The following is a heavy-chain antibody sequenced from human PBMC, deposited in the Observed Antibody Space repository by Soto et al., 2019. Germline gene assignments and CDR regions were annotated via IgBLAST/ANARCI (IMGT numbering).Heavy chain of an antibody. CDR2: VSPIFGTT. Sequence: QVQLVQSGAEVKKPGSSVKVSCKASGGTFSSPTISWVRQAPGQGLEWMGGVSPIFGTTYYAQKFQGRLTITADASSGTAYMELSRMKSEDTAVYYCAGGGSSGGWYFDVWGRGTLLTVSS. J-gene: IGHJ2*01. D-gene: IGHD1-26*01. CDR3: AGGGSSGGWYFDV. CDR1: GGTFSSPT. V-gene: IGHV1-69*01.